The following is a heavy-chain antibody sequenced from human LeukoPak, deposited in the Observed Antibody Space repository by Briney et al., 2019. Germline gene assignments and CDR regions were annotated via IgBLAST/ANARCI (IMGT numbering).Heavy chain of an antibody. CDR2: IIPIFGTA. V-gene: IGHV1-69*05. J-gene: IGHJ5*02. CDR3: AREPYDFWSGPKPNWFDP. D-gene: IGHD3-3*01. CDR1: GGTFSSYA. Sequence: GASVKVSCKAPGGTFSSYAISWVRQAPGQGLEWMGGIIPIFGTANYAQKFQGRVTITTDESTSTAYMELSSLRSEDTAVYYCAREPYDFWSGPKPNWFDPWGQGTLVTVSS.